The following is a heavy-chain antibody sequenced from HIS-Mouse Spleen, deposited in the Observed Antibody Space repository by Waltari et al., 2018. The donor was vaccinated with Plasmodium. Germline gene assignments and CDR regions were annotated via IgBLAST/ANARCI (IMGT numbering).Heavy chain of an antibody. Sequence: QLQLQESGPGLVKPSETLSLTCTVSGGSLSSRSSYWGWIRQPPGKGLEWIGSIYYSGSTYYNPSLKSRVTISVDTSKNQFSLKLSSVTAADTAVYYCARRGGSYYYFDYWGQGTLVTVSS. CDR3: ARRGGSYYYFDY. CDR1: GGSLSSRSSY. CDR2: IYYSGST. V-gene: IGHV4-39*01. D-gene: IGHD1-26*01. J-gene: IGHJ4*02.